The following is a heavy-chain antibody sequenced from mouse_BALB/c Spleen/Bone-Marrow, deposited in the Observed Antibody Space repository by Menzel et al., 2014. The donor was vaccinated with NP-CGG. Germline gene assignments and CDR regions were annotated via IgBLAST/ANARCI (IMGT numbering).Heavy chain of an antibody. CDR1: GFNIKDTY. J-gene: IGHJ3*01. D-gene: IGHD1-1*01. CDR2: IDPANGNT. V-gene: IGHV14-3*02. CDR3: AFYYYGSSLFAY. Sequence: VQLQQSGAELVKPGASVTLSCTASGFNIKDTYMHWVKQRPEXXXEWIGRIDPANGNTKYDPKFQGKATIKADTSSNTAYLQLSSLTSEDTAVYYCAFYYYGSSLFAYWGQGTLVTVSA.